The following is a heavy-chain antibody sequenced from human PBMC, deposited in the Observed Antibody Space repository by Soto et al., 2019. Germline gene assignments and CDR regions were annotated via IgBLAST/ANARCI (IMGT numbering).Heavy chain of an antibody. V-gene: IGHV4-31*03. Sequence: SETLSLTCTVSGGSISSGGYYWSWIRQHPGKGLEWIGYIYYSGSTYYNPSLKSRVTISVDTSKNQFSLKLSSVTAADTAVYYCARERGYYYDSSGSLGFDYWGQGTLVTVSS. D-gene: IGHD3-22*01. CDR1: GGSISSGGYY. J-gene: IGHJ4*02. CDR2: IYYSGST. CDR3: ARERGYYYDSSGSLGFDY.